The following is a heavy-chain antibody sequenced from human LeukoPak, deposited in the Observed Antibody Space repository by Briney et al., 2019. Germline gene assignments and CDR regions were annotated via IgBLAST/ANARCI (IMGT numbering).Heavy chain of an antibody. CDR2: ISSSSSTI. D-gene: IGHD3-22*01. CDR3: ARGSHYYDSSGYYYPLDY. Sequence: PGGSLRLSCAASGFTFDDYAMHWVRQAPGKGLEWVSYISSSSSTIYYADSVKGRFTISRDNAKNSLYLQMNSLRAEDTAVYYCARGSHYYDSSGYYYPLDYWGQGTLVTVSS. J-gene: IGHJ4*02. CDR1: GFTFDDYA. V-gene: IGHV3-48*01.